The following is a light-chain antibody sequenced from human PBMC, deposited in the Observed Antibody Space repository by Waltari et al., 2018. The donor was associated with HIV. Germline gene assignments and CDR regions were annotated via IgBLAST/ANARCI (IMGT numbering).Light chain of an antibody. CDR2: DND. CDR1: TSTIGDNY. Sequence: QSVLTQPPSVSAAPGQKVPISCSGRTSTIGDNYVYWYQQLPGTAPKLLIYDNDKRPSGIPDRFSGSKSGTSATLGITGLQTGDEADYYCGTWDASLSAVVFGGGTKLTVL. CDR3: GTWDASLSAVV. J-gene: IGLJ2*01. V-gene: IGLV1-51*01.